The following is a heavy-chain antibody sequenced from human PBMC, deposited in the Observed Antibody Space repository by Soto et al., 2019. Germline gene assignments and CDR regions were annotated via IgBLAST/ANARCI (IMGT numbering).Heavy chain of an antibody. CDR3: ARDYYGMDA. CDR2: TYQSGSA. V-gene: IGHV4-30-2*06. CDR1: GASIGSGGYS. Sequence: TLSLTCTVSGASIGSGGYSWTWIRQSPGKGLEWIGYTYQSGSAYYNPSLKSRVTISVDRSKNQFSLNLTSVTAADTAVYYCARDYYGMDAWGQGTTVTVSS. J-gene: IGHJ6*02.